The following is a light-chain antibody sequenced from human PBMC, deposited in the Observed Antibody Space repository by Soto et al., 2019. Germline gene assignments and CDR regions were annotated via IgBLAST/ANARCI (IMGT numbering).Light chain of an antibody. J-gene: IGLJ1*01. Sequence: QAVVTQPPSVSGAPGQRVTISCTGSSSNIGAGYNVHWYQQLPGTAPKLLVYGNSNRPSGVPDRFSGSKSGTSASLAITGLQAEDEADYYCPSYDSSLSSYVFGTGTKLTVL. CDR3: PSYDSSLSSYV. CDR1: SSNIGAGYN. V-gene: IGLV1-40*01. CDR2: GNS.